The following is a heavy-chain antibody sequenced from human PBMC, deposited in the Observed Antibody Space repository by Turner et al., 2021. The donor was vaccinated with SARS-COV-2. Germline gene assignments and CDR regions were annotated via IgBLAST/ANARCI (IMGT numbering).Heavy chain of an antibody. J-gene: IGHJ4*02. V-gene: IGHV3-15*01. Sequence: EVKLVEFGVGMVNPGGSLRLSCAASGFPFNKARMGWVRQAPGKGLEWFGRIKSQTDGGTTDYAAPVKFRFSISRDDSKNTLYLQMNSLKTEDTDVYYCSSIAGYYESDGPHDYWGQGTLVTVSS. D-gene: IGHD3-22*01. CDR3: SSIAGYYESDGPHDY. CDR2: IKSQTDGGTT. CDR1: GFPFNKAR.